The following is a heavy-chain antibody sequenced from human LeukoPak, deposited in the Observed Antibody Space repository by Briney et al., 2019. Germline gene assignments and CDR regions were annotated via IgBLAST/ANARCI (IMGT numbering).Heavy chain of an antibody. Sequence: SQTLSLTCAISGDSVSRKSAGWNWIRQSPSRGLEWLGRIYYRSTWYSDFLTSRITISPDTYKNQFSLHLDSVTPEDTAVYYCARGGLVRGSIDSLIAFDFWGQGTVVTVSS. CDR3: ARGGLVRGSIDSLIAFDF. D-gene: IGHD3-10*01. J-gene: IGHJ3*01. CDR2: IYYRSTWYS. CDR1: GDSVSRKSAG. V-gene: IGHV6-1*01.